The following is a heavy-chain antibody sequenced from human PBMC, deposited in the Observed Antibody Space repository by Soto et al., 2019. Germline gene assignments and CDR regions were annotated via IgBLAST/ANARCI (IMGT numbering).Heavy chain of an antibody. J-gene: IGHJ4*02. D-gene: IGHD1-7*01. CDR3: ARDRTGTTLGYFDY. CDR2: ILPVSGTT. V-gene: IGHV1-69*12. Sequence: QVQLVQSGAEVKKPGSSVKVSCKSSGGTFSTFPINWVRQAPGQGLEWMGAILPVSGTTNYAQKFQGRLTFSADESTTTAYMEVSSLRSEDTAVYYCARDRTGTTLGYFDYWGQGTRVTVSS. CDR1: GGTFSTFP.